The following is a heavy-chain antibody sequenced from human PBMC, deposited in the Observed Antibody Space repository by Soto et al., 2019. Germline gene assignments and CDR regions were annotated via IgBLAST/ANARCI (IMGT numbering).Heavy chain of an antibody. CDR3: ARPFSVTPRSVHSPPHAFDI. CDR2: IIPLFGTA. V-gene: IGHV1-69*14. CDR1: GGTFNSYG. Sequence: QVQLVQSGAAVKKPGSSVKVSCKASGGTFNSYGVSWVRQAPGQGLEWMGGIIPLFGTANYAQKFQGRVTITVDTPTNTAYMELSSLRSEDTAIYYCARPFSVTPRSVHSPPHAFDIWGQGTMVTVSS. D-gene: IGHD4-17*01. J-gene: IGHJ3*02.